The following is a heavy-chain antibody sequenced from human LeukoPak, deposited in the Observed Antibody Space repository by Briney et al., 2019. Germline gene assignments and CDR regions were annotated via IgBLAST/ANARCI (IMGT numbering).Heavy chain of an antibody. CDR2: IYYSGST. Sequence: PSETLSLTCSVSGGSISDSNYYWGWIRQPPGKGLQWIGSIYYSGSTYYTPSLESRVTISVDTSKNQFSLKLSSVTAADTAVYYCARLSLTTQYGMDVWGQGTTVTVSS. V-gene: IGHV4-39*01. D-gene: IGHD4-11*01. CDR1: GGSISDSNYY. CDR3: ARLSLTTQYGMDV. J-gene: IGHJ6*02.